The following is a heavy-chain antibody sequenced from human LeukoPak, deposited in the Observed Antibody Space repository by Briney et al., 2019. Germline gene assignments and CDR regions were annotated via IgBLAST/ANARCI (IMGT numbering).Heavy chain of an antibody. CDR3: ARHTGDFWSGYHLDY. J-gene: IGHJ4*02. D-gene: IGHD3-3*01. CDR2: IYPGDSDT. V-gene: IGHV5-51*01. CDR1: KYDFTNNW. Sequence: GKPLQISCKGSKYDFTNNWNSWVRQMPGKGMEWMGVIYPGDSDTRYSPCFQGLITISADKSINTAYLQWSSLKASDTAIYYCARHTGDFWSGYHLDYWGQGTLVTVSS.